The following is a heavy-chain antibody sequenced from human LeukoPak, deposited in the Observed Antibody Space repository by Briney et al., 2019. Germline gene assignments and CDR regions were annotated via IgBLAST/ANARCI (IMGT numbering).Heavy chain of an antibody. D-gene: IGHD3-10*01. CDR3: ARDASITMGWFDP. V-gene: IGHV1-69*13. CDR2: IIPIFGTA. CDR1: GGTFSSCA. Sequence: SVKVSCKASGGTFSSCAISWVRQAPGQGLEWMGGIIPIFGTANYAQKFQGRVTITADESTSTAYMELSSLRSEDAAVYYCARDASITMGWFDPWGQGTLVTVSS. J-gene: IGHJ5*02.